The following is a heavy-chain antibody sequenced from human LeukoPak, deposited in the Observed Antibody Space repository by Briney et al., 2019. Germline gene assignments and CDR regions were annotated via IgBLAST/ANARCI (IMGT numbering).Heavy chain of an antibody. J-gene: IGHJ4*02. CDR2: ISSSGSTI. D-gene: IGHD5-18*01. CDR1: GFTFSSYG. Sequence: PGGSLRLSCAASGFTFSSYGMSWVRQAPGKGLEWVSYISSSGSTIYYADSVKGRFTISRNNAKNSLYLQMNSLRAEDTAVYYCARDRGSYGFLLNYWGQGTLVTVSS. V-gene: IGHV3-48*04. CDR3: ARDRGSYGFLLNY.